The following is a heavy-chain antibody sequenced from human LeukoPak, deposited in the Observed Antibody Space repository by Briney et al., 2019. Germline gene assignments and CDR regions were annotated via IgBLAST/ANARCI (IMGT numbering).Heavy chain of an antibody. J-gene: IGHJ4*02. CDR3: AVTTRGY. CDR1: GYTFTQFG. Sequence: GGSLRLSCAASGYTFTQFGMHWVRQAPGKGLEWVAFIRFNGTTKVYGDSVEGRFTISRDNSRNTLFLQMNRLTVEDTAIYYCAVTTRGYWGRGTLVTVSS. CDR2: IRFNGTTK. V-gene: IGHV3-30*02. D-gene: IGHD1-1*01.